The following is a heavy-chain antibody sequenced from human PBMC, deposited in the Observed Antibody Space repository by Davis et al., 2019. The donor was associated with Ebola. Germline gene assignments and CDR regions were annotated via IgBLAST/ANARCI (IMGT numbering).Heavy chain of an antibody. V-gene: IGHV4-34*01. D-gene: IGHD2-2*01. CDR2: INHSGST. J-gene: IGHJ6*02. Sequence: SETLSLTCAVYGGSFSGYYWSWIRQPPGKGLEWIGEINHSGSTNYNPSLKSRVTISVDTSKNQFSLKLSSVTAADTAVYYCARVGQVVPAASYYGMDVWGQGTTVTVSS. CDR3: ARVGQVVPAASYYGMDV. CDR1: GGSFSGYY.